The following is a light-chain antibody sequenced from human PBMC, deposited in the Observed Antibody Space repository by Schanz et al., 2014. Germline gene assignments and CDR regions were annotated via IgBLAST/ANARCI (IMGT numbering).Light chain of an antibody. V-gene: IGLV2-14*03. CDR2: DVN. J-gene: IGLJ2*01. CDR1: SSDVGGYDY. CDR3: SSFTSSSSCL. Sequence: SALTQPASVSGSPGQSITISCTGTSSDVGGYDYVSWYQQHPGKAPKLMIYDVNNRPSGVSHRFSGSKSGTTASLTISDLQAEDEADYYCSSFTSSSSCLFGGGTKLTVL.